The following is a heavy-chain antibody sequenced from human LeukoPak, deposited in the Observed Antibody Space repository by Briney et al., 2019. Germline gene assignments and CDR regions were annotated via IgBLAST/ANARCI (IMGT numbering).Heavy chain of an antibody. CDR3: ARDYYGSGSYYRYFDY. CDR1: GGTFSSYA. CDR2: IIPIFGTA. Sequence: SVKVSCKASGGTFSSYAISWVRQAPGQGLEWMGGIIPIFGTANYAQKFQGRVTITADKSTGTAYMELSSLRSEDTAVYYCARDYYGSGSYYRYFDYWGQGTLVTVSS. D-gene: IGHD3-10*01. J-gene: IGHJ4*02. V-gene: IGHV1-69*06.